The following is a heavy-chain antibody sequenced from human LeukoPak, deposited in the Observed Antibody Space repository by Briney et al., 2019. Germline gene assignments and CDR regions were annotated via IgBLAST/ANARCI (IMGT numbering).Heavy chain of an antibody. J-gene: IGHJ6*02. V-gene: IGHV4-59*08. CDR2: IYYSGST. CDR3: ARLWFGESLYYYYGMDV. CDR1: DDSISRDF. Sequence: SETLSLTCTASDDSISRDFWTWIRQPPGKGLEWIGYIYYSGSTNYNPSLKSRVTISVDTSKNQFSLKLSSVTAADTAVYYCARLWFGESLYYYYGMDVWGQGTTVTVSS. D-gene: IGHD3-10*01.